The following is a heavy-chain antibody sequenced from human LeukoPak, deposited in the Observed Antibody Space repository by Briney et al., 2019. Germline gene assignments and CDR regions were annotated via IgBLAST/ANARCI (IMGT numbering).Heavy chain of an antibody. CDR1: GYTFTSYG. J-gene: IGHJ4*02. D-gene: IGHD1-14*01. V-gene: IGHV1-18*01. CDR3: ASAREPVECDY. CDR2: ISAYNGNT. Sequence: ASVKVSCKASGYTFTSYGFSWVRQAPGQGLEWMGWISAYNGNTNYAQKFQGRVTMTTDTSTSTVYMELRSLRSDDTAVYYCASAREPVECDYWGQGTLVTVSS.